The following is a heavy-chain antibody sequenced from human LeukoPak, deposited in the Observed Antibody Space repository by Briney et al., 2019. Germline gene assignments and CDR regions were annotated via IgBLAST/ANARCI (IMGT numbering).Heavy chain of an antibody. V-gene: IGHV3-23*01. Sequence: GGSLRLSCEAAGFTFSSHAMSWVRQAPGKGLEWVSGISGNGGSTYYADSVKGRFTISRDNSKNTMYMQMNNLRGEDTAIYYCARKEGYSTSSSDYWGQGTLVTVSS. CDR3: ARKEGYSTSSSDY. CDR2: ISGNGGST. D-gene: IGHD6-6*01. J-gene: IGHJ4*02. CDR1: GFTFSSHA.